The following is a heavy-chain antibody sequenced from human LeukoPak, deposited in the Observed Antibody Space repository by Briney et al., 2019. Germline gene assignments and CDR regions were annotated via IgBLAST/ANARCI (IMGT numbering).Heavy chain of an antibody. D-gene: IGHD6-19*01. CDR1: GFPFSSFS. CDR3: VKSPPASSSYFDY. Sequence: SGGSLRLSCSASGFPFSSFSMHWVRQAPGKGLECVSAINSNGDITDYAASVKGTFTISRDSYKNTLYLHMSSLRAEDTAVDYCVKSPPASSSYFDYWGQGTLVTVSS. V-gene: IGHV3-64D*09. CDR2: INSNGDIT. J-gene: IGHJ4*02.